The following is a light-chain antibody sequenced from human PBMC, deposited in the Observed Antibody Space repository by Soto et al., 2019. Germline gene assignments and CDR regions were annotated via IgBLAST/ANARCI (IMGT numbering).Light chain of an antibody. CDR1: QSVSSY. J-gene: IGKJ4*01. V-gene: IGKV3-11*01. CDR3: QQRSNWPPLT. Sequence: EVVLTQSPATLSLSPGERATLSCRASQSVSSYLAWYQQKPGQAPRLLIYDASNRATGIPARFSGSGSGTDFTLTISSLEPEAFAVYYCQQRSNWPPLTFGGGTRVEI. CDR2: DAS.